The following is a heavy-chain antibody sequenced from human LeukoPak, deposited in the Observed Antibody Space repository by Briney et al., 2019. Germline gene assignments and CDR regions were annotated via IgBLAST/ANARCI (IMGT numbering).Heavy chain of an antibody. CDR1: GGSISSYY. V-gene: IGHV4-4*07. D-gene: IGHD3-10*01. CDR2: IYTSGST. CDR3: ARVTDRIWFGESTFFDI. J-gene: IGHJ3*02. Sequence: SETLSLTCTVSGGSISSYYWSWIRQPAGKGLEWIGRIYTSGSTNYNPSLKSRVTMSVDTSKNQFSLKLSSVTAADTAVYYCARVTDRIWFGESTFFDIWGQGTMVTVSS.